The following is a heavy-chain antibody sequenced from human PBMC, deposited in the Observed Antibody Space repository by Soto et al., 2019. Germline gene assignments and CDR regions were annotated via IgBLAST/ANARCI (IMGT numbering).Heavy chain of an antibody. J-gene: IGHJ6*02. Sequence: PSETLSLTCSVSGYSVTSSDYYWAWIRQPPGKGLEWIGSMFYSGLTYYNPSLKSRVTLSVDTSKNQFSVRLNSVTAADTAVYYCAPLSPSLSGPSGIHVWGQGTTVTVSS. CDR2: MFYSGLT. D-gene: IGHD2-15*01. CDR1: GYSVTSSDYY. V-gene: IGHV4-39*01. CDR3: APLSPSLSGPSGIHV.